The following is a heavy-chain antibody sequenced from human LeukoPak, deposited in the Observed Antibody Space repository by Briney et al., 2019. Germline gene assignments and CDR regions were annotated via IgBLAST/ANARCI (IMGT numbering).Heavy chain of an antibody. CDR2: ISWNSGSI. CDR3: AKGRAVAGHFDY. J-gene: IGHJ4*02. V-gene: IGHV3-9*01. D-gene: IGHD6-19*01. CDR1: GFTFDDYA. Sequence: GGSLRLSCAASGFTFDDYAMHWVRQAPGKGLEWVSGISWNSGSIGYADSVKGRFTISRDNAKNSLYLQMNSLRAEDTALYYCAKGRAVAGHFDYWGQGTLVTVSS.